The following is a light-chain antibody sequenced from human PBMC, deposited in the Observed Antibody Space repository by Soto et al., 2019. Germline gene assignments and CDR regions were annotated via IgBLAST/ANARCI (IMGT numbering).Light chain of an antibody. CDR3: LQYSTWPPLYT. CDR2: DAS. V-gene: IGKV3-15*01. Sequence: EIVMTQSPATLSVSLGERVTLSCRASQSVSSYLAWYQQKPGKAPRLLISDASNRATDIPDRFSGSGSGTDFTLTISSLQSTDLAVYYCLQYSTWPPLYTFGQGTKLEIK. CDR1: QSVSSY. J-gene: IGKJ2*01.